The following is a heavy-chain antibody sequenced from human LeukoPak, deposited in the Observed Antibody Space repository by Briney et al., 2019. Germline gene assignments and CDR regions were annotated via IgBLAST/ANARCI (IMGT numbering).Heavy chain of an antibody. CDR3: ARVGAAGGEFDY. CDR2: ISWNSGSI. J-gene: IGHJ4*02. Sequence: GRSLRLSCAASGFTFDDYAMPWVRQAPGKGLEWVSGISWNSGSIGYADSVKGRFTISRDNAKNSLYLQMNSLRAEDTALYYCARVGAAGGEFDYWGQGTLVTVSS. D-gene: IGHD6-13*01. V-gene: IGHV3-9*01. CDR1: GFTFDDYA.